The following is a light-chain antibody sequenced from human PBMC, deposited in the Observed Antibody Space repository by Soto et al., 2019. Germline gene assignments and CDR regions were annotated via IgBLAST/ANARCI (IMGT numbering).Light chain of an antibody. J-gene: IGKJ2*01. V-gene: IGKV1-5*03. CDR2: KAS. Sequence: DLQMTQSPSTLSASVGDRVTITCRASQSISSWLAWYLQKPGKAPKLLIYKASTLQDGVPSRFSGSGSGTEFTLTISSLQPDDFETYYCQQYSSYSPYTFGQGTKLEIK. CDR3: QQYSSYSPYT. CDR1: QSISSW.